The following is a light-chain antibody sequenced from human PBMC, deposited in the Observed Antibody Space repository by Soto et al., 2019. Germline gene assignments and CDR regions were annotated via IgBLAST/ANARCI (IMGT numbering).Light chain of an antibody. V-gene: IGLV2-14*03. CDR1: SSDVGNYNY. Sequence: QSALTQPASVSGSPGQSITISCTGTSSDVGNYNYVSWYQQHPGKVPKLMIYDVSNRPSGVSNRFSGSKSGNTASLTISGLQTEDEADYYCSSYTSSRTLVFGTGTKVTVL. CDR3: SSYTSSRTLV. J-gene: IGLJ1*01. CDR2: DVS.